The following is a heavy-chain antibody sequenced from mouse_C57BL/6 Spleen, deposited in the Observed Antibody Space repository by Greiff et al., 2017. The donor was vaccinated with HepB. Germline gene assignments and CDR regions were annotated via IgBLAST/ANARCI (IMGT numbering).Heavy chain of an antibody. D-gene: IGHD1-1*01. V-gene: IGHV1-5*01. J-gene: IGHJ4*01. Sequence: EVQLQQSGTVLARPGASVKMSCKTSGYTFTSYWMHWVKQRPGQGLEWIGAIYPGNSDTSYNQKFKGKAKLTAVTSASTAYMELSSLTNEDSAVYYCTRPVVARYYAMDYWGQGTSVTVSS. CDR1: GYTFTSYW. CDR3: TRPVVARYYAMDY. CDR2: IYPGNSDT.